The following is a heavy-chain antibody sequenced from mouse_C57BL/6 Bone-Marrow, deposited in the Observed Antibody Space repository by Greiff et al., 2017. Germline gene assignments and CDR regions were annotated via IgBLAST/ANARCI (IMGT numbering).Heavy chain of an antibody. D-gene: IGHD2-5*01. CDR3: TTSYYSNSAWFAY. CDR2: IDPEDGDT. J-gene: IGHJ3*01. CDR1: GFNFKDYY. Sequence: EVQLQQSGAELVRPGASVKLSCTASGFNFKDYYMHWVKQRPEQGLEWIGRIDPEDGDTEYAPKFQGKATMTADTSSNTAYLQLSSLTSEDTAVYYCTTSYYSNSAWFAYWGQGTLVTVSA. V-gene: IGHV14-1*01.